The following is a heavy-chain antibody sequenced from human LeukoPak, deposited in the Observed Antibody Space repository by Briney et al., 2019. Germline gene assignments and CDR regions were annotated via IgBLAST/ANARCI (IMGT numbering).Heavy chain of an antibody. D-gene: IGHD2-2*02. CDR2: INPNSGGT. V-gene: IGHV1-2*04. Sequence: ASVEVSCKASGYTFTGYYMHWVRQAPGQGLEWMGWINPNSGGTNYAQKFQGWVTMTRDTSISTAYMELSRLRSDDTAVYYCARVRDCSSTSCYSFDFDYWGQGTLVTVSS. CDR1: GYTFTGYY. CDR3: ARVRDCSSTSCYSFDFDY. J-gene: IGHJ4*02.